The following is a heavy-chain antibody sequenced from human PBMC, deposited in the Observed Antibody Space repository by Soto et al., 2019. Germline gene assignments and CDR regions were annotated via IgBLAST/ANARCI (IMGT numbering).Heavy chain of an antibody. D-gene: IGHD1-26*01. V-gene: IGHV1-24*01. CDR1: GYTLTELS. Sequence: ASVKVSCKVSGYTLTELSMHWVRQAPGKGLEWMGGFDPEDGETIYAQKFQGRVTMTEDTSTDTAYMELSSLRSEDTAVYYCATSPDSGSYPPNLYWGQGTLVTVSS. J-gene: IGHJ4*02. CDR3: ATSPDSGSYPPNLY. CDR2: FDPEDGET.